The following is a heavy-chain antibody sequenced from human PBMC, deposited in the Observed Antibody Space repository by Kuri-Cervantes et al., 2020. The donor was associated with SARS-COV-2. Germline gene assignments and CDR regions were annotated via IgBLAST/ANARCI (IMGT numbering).Heavy chain of an antibody. J-gene: IGHJ4*02. D-gene: IGHD7-27*01. CDR1: GFTFSSYG. V-gene: IGHV3-30*02. CDR2: IRYDGSNK. Sequence: LSLTCAASGFTFSSYGMHWVRQAPGKGLEWVAFIRYDGSNKYYADSVKGRFTISRDNSKNTLYLRMNSLRAEDTAVYYCARDLRLGKSLDYWGQGTLVTVSS. CDR3: ARDLRLGKSLDY.